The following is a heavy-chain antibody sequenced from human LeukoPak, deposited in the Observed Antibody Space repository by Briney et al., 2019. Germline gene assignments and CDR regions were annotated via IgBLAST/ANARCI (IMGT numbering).Heavy chain of an antibody. J-gene: IGHJ4*02. CDR3: AKGGPLSGSFSLDY. CDR2: ISYDGGDK. CDR1: GFTFSTYG. D-gene: IGHD1-26*01. Sequence: PGGSLRLSCSASGFTFSTYGMHWARQTPGKGLEWVAAISYDGGDKYYADSVKGRFTISRDNSKNTLYLQMNSLRAEDTAVYYCAKGGPLSGSFSLDYWGQGTLVTVSS. V-gene: IGHV3-30*18.